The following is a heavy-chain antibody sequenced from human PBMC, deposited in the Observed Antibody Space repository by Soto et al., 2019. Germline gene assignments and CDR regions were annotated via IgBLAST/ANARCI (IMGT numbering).Heavy chain of an antibody. CDR2: ISTSGHYT. J-gene: IGHJ4*02. Sequence: GGSLRLSCAASGFTFSDYYMSWIRQAPGKGLEWVSYISTSGHYTNYADSVKGRFTISRDNAKNSLSLQMHSLRAEDTAVYYCARVGTGSSGFDYWGQGTLVTVSS. CDR1: GFTFSDYY. D-gene: IGHD1-26*01. V-gene: IGHV3-11*03. CDR3: ARVGTGSSGFDY.